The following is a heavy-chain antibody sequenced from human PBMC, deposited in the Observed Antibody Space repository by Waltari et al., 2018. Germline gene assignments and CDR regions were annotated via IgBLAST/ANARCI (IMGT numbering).Heavy chain of an antibody. Sequence: EGQLVESGGGLVKPGGSLRLSCAASGFTVTSTYMNWVRQAPGKGLAWVSTIYSSATTFYAESVKGRFTISRDNSKNLLFLQMDDLRVNDTAVYYCARGGQIVRPRPLDLWGPGTLVTVSS. CDR2: IYSSATT. D-gene: IGHD6-6*01. CDR3: ARGGQIVRPRPLDL. CDR1: GFTVTSTY. J-gene: IGHJ3*01. V-gene: IGHV3-66*01.